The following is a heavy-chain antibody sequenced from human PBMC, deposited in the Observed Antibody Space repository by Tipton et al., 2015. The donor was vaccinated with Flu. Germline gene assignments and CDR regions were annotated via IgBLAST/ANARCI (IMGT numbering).Heavy chain of an antibody. Sequence: SLRLSCAVSGGSISSSNWWSWVRQPPGKGLEWIGEIYHSGSTNYNPSLKSRVTISVDKSKNQFSLKLSSVTAADTAVYYCARVDTAMTPDAFDIWGQGTMVTVSS. J-gene: IGHJ3*02. D-gene: IGHD5-18*01. CDR3: ARVDTAMTPDAFDI. CDR2: IYHSGST. V-gene: IGHV4-4*02. CDR1: GGSISSSNW.